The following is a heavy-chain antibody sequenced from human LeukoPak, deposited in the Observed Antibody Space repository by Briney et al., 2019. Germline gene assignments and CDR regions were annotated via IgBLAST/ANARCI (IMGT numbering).Heavy chain of an antibody. CDR1: GITLSNYG. CDR3: AKRGVVIRVILVGFHKEAYYFDS. Sequence: GSLLLSCAVSGITLSNYGMSWVRRAPGKGLEWVAGISDSGGRTNYEDSVKGRFTISRDNPKNTLYLQMNSLRAEDTAVYFCAKRGVVIRVILVGFHKEAYYFDSWGQGALVTVSS. CDR2: ISDSGGRT. D-gene: IGHD3-22*01. J-gene: IGHJ4*02. V-gene: IGHV3-23*01.